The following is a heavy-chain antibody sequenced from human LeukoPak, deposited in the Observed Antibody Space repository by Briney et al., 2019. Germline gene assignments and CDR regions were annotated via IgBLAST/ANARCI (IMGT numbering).Heavy chain of an antibody. J-gene: IGHJ3*02. CDR2: INSDWSDT. CDR1: GFTFNSYW. Sequence: AGSLRLSCAASGFTFNSYWFHWVRQAPGKGLVWVSRINSDWSDTIYADSVMGRLTITRDNAKSTVYLQMNSLKAEDTAVYYCARGGYHHGFDIWGQGTMVTVSS. D-gene: IGHD2-15*01. CDR3: ARGGYHHGFDI. V-gene: IGHV3-74*01.